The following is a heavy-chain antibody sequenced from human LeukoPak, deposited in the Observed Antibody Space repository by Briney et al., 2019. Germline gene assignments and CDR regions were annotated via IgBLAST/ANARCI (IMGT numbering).Heavy chain of an antibody. CDR2: ISYDGSSK. D-gene: IGHD3-22*01. Sequence: GGSLRLSCAASRFIFSSYDMHWVRQAPGKGLEWVAVISYDGSSKYYADSVKGRFTISRDNSKNTLYVQMNSLRTEDTAIYYCAKGPDTSGYYSLDYWGQGTLVTVSS. J-gene: IGHJ4*02. CDR3: AKGPDTSGYYSLDY. V-gene: IGHV3-30*18. CDR1: RFIFSSYD.